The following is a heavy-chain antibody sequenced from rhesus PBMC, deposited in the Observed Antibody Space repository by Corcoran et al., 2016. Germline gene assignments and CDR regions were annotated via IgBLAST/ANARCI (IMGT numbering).Heavy chain of an antibody. V-gene: IGHV4S7*01. CDR3: ARVDTAKYDY. CDR2: IYGRSGGT. J-gene: IGHJ4*01. CDR1: GCSISASYY. Sequence: QVQLQASGPGLVKPSETLSLTCAVSGCSISASYYRNWIRPPPGKGLGGIGNIYGRSGGTDYNPSHQSRVTSSKDTSKNQFSLKLSYVTAADTAVYYCARVDTAKYDYWGQGVLVTVSS. D-gene: IGHD5-12*01.